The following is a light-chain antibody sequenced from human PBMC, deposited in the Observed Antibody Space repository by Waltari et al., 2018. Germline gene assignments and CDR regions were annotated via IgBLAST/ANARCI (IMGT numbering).Light chain of an antibody. V-gene: IGLV2-14*01. Sequence: QSALTQPASVSGSPGQSITISCTGTSSDVGGYNYVSWYQQHPGKAPKLMIDEVSNRPPGVSTRFSGSKSGNTASLTISGLQAEDEADYYCSSYTSSSTWVFGGGTKLTVL. J-gene: IGLJ3*02. CDR2: EVS. CDR3: SSYTSSSTWV. CDR1: SSDVGGYNY.